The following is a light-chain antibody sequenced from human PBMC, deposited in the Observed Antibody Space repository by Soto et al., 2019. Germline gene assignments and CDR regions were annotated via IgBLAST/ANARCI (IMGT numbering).Light chain of an antibody. J-gene: IGLJ1*01. CDR3: CSLTTSHTYV. V-gene: IGLV2-14*03. CDR1: SSDIGHYDY. Sequence: QSALTQPTSVSGSPGQSITISCTGTSSDIGHYDYVAWYQQHPGKAPKLMIYRVTYRPSGVSNRYSGSRSGNSASLTISGLQADDEADYYCCSLTTSHTYVFGSGTKV. CDR2: RVT.